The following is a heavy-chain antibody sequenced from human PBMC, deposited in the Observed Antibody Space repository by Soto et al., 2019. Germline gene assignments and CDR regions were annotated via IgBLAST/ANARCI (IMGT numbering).Heavy chain of an antibody. Sequence: SETLSLTCTVSGGSTSSYYWSWIRQPPGKGLEWIGYIYYSGSTNYNPSLKSRVTISLDTSKNQFSLKLSSVTAADTAVYYCARDKHTSGFYALDHWGQGTLVTVSS. CDR2: IYYSGST. J-gene: IGHJ4*02. CDR3: ARDKHTSGFYALDH. V-gene: IGHV4-59*01. CDR1: GGSTSSYY. D-gene: IGHD3-22*01.